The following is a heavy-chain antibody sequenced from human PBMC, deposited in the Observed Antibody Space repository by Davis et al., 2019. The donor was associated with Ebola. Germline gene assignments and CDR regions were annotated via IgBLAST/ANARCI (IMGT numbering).Heavy chain of an antibody. D-gene: IGHD3-22*01. CDR3: TTPNNYYDSSGSIDY. Sequence: PGGSLRLSCAASGFTFSNAWMNWVRQAPGRGLEWVGRIKSKTDGGTTDYAAPVKGRFTISRDDSKNTLYLQMNSLKTEDTAVYYCTTPNNYYDSSGSIDYWGQGTLVTVSS. CDR1: GFTFSNAW. J-gene: IGHJ4*02. CDR2: IKSKTDGGTT. V-gene: IGHV3-15*07.